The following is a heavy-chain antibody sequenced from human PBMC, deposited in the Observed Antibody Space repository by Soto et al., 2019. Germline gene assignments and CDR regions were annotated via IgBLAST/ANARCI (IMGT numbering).Heavy chain of an antibody. D-gene: IGHD3-10*01. V-gene: IGHV3-23*01. Sequence: GGSLRLSCAASGFTFSSYAMSWVRQAPGKGLEWVSAISGSGGSTYYADSVKGRFTIPRDNSKNTLYLQMNSLRAEDTAVYYCAKDRGPTMVRGVIISLDYWGQGTLVTVSS. CDR1: GFTFSSYA. J-gene: IGHJ4*02. CDR3: AKDRGPTMVRGVIISLDY. CDR2: ISGSGGST.